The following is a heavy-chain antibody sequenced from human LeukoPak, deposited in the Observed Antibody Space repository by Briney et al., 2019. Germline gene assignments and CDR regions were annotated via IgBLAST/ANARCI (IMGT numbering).Heavy chain of an antibody. Sequence: GGSLRLSCAASGFTFSSYWMHWVCQAPGKGLVWVSRINSDGSSTSYADSVKGRFTISRDNAKNTLYLQMNSLRAEDTAVYYCAKGVYSTSWWSVDYWGQGTLVTVSS. CDR3: AKGVYSTSWWSVDY. CDR1: GFTFSSYW. J-gene: IGHJ4*02. V-gene: IGHV3-74*01. D-gene: IGHD2-2*01. CDR2: INSDGSST.